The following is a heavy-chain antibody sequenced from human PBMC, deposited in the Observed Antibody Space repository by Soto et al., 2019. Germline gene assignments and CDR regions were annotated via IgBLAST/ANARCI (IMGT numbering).Heavy chain of an antibody. CDR2: ISSSSSTI. CDR1: GFTFSSYS. Sequence: PEGSLRLSCAASGFTFSSYSMNWVRQAPGKGLEWVSYISSSSSTIYYADTVKGRFTISRDNAKNSLYLQMNCLRAEDTAVYYCARDQPYYDFWSGYQIDNWFDPWGQGTLVTVSS. J-gene: IGHJ5*02. V-gene: IGHV3-48*01. D-gene: IGHD3-3*01. CDR3: ARDQPYYDFWSGYQIDNWFDP.